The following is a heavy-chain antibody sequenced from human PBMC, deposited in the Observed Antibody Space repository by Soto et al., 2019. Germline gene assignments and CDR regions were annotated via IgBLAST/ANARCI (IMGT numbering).Heavy chain of an antibody. J-gene: IGHJ5*02. Sequence: SETLSLTCAVSGYSISSGYYWGWIRQPPGKGLEWIGSIYHSGSTYYNPSLKSRVTISVDTSKNQFSLKLSSVTAADTAVYYCARDRGKLPIFGVVIGTSGWFDPWGQGTLVTVSS. CDR2: IYHSGST. CDR1: GYSISSGYY. CDR3: ARDRGKLPIFGVVIGTSGWFDP. D-gene: IGHD3-3*01. V-gene: IGHV4-38-2*02.